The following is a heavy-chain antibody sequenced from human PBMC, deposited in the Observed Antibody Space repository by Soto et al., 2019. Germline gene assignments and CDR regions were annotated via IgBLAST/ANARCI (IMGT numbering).Heavy chain of an antibody. CDR3: GRVAARALGGMDV. D-gene: IGHD6-6*01. CDR1: GGSVSSGSYY. CDR2: IYYSGST. V-gene: IGHV4-61*01. Sequence: QVQLQESGPGLVKPSETLSLTCTVSGGSVSSGSYYWSWIRQPPGKGLEWIGYIYYSGSTNYNPSLKSRVTISVDTSKNQFSLKLSSVTAADTAVYYCGRVAARALGGMDVWGQGTTVTVCS. J-gene: IGHJ6*02.